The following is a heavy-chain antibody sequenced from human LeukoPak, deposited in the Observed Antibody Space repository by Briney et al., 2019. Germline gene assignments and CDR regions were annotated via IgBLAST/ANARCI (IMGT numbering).Heavy chain of an antibody. CDR3: ARGPTISETGYFDY. Sequence: TSETLSLTCAVYGGSFSAYYWSWIRQSPGKGLEWIAEINHRGDTNYNPPVKSRVTISVDTSKNQFSLKVRSLTAADTAVYYCARGPTISETGYFDYWGQGTLVTVSS. D-gene: IGHD1-1*01. CDR1: GGSFSAYY. V-gene: IGHV4-34*01. CDR2: INHRGDT. J-gene: IGHJ4*03.